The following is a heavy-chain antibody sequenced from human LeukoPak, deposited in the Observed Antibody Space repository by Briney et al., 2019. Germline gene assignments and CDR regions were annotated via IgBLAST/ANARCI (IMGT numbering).Heavy chain of an antibody. V-gene: IGHV4-39*01. CDR2: IYSSGTT. CDR3: ARRFDF. CDR1: GASIRNTSFY. J-gene: IGHJ4*02. Sequence: KPSETLSLTCAVSGASIRNTSFYWGWIRQPPGKGLQWIASIYSSGTTYYNPSIKSRITLFVDTSKNQVSLKLRSVTAADTAVYYCARRFDFWGQGTLVTVSS.